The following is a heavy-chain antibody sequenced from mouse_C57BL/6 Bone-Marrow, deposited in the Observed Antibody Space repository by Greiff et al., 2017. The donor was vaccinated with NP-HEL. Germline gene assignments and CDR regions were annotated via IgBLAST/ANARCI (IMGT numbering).Heavy chain of an antibody. V-gene: IGHV3-3*01. J-gene: IGHJ2*01. CDR3: ARGDGPYYFDY. CDR2: TFYSGTT. Sequence: EVKLMESGPSLVRPSQTLSLTCTVTGFSINSDCYWILIRQSPGNKLEYIWYTFYSGTTYYNPSLESRTYITRDTSKNQFSLKLSSVTTEDTATYYCARGDGPYYFDYWGQGTTLTVSS. CDR1: GFSINSDCY. D-gene: IGHD2-3*01.